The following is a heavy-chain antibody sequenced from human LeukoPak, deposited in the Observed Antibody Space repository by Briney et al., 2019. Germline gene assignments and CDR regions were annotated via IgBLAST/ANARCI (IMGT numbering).Heavy chain of an antibody. CDR1: SVSISSHD. CDR2: SHYSGDT. CDR3: AKGEYSRTSYYHYYMDV. V-gene: IGHV4-59*11. J-gene: IGHJ6*03. Sequence: SETLSLTCTVSSVSISSHDWSWIRQSPGKGLEWIGYSHYSGDTSYNPSLKSRLTISLDTSKNQFSLRLSSVTAADTAVYFCAKGEYSRTSYYHYYMDVWGKGTTVTVSS. D-gene: IGHD6-6*01.